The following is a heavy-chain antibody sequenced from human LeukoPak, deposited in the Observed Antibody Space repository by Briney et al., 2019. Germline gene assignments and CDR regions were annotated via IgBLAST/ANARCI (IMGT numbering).Heavy chain of an antibody. CDR1: GFTFDDYA. D-gene: IGHD4-17*01. V-gene: IGHV3-9*01. J-gene: IGHJ1*01. Sequence: GRSLRLSCAASGFTFDDYAMHWVRQAPWKGLEWVSSISWNSGSIGYADSVKGRFTISRDNAKNSLYLQMNSLRAEDTALYYCAKQSQGDYGDYEGYFQHWGQGTLVTVSS. CDR3: AKQSQGDYGDYEGYFQH. CDR2: ISWNSGSI.